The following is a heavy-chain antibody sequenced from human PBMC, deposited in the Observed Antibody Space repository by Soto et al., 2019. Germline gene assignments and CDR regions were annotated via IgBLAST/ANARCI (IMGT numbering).Heavy chain of an antibody. CDR1: VFALTTYT. D-gene: IGHD1-26*01. Sequence: PGWSLRLSCWASVFALTTYTMNWWRQGPGTGLEWVSSINGRSNYKYYSDSVKGRFTVSRDNAQNSLFLQMSRLGPEDTAVYYCVREDGVVGASSAFDSWGQGTLVTVSS. J-gene: IGHJ4*02. CDR2: INGRSNYK. V-gene: IGHV3-21*01. CDR3: VREDGVVGASSAFDS.